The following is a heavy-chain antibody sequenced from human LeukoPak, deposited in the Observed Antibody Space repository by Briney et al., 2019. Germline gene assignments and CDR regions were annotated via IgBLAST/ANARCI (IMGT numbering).Heavy chain of an antibody. J-gene: IGHJ4*02. CDR2: VYRGGGT. Sequence: PGGSLRLSCAASGFTVSSSYMSWVRQAPGKGLEWVSVVYRGGGTNYADSVRGRFTISGDISKNTMYLQMNSLRDEDTAVYYCRICGDDCSLIDCWGQGTLVTVSS. D-gene: IGHD2-21*02. V-gene: IGHV3-53*01. CDR3: RICGDDCSLIDC. CDR1: GFTVSSSY.